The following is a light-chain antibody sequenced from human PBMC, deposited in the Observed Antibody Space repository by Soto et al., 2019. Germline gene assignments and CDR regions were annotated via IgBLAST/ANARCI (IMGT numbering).Light chain of an antibody. J-gene: IGLJ1*01. V-gene: IGLV1-36*01. CDR2: YDD. CDR3: AAWDDSLNGYV. Sequence: VLTQPPSVSEAPRQRVTISCSGSSSNIGNNAVNWYQQLPGKAPKLLIYYDDLLPSGVSDRFSGSKSGTSASLAISGLQSEDEADYYCAAWDDSLNGYVFGTGTKLTVL. CDR1: SSNIGNNA.